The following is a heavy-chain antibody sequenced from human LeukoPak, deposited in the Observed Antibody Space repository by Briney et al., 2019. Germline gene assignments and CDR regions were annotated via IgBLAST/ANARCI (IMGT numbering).Heavy chain of an antibody. CDR2: INPNSGGT. D-gene: IGHD6-19*01. J-gene: IGHJ4*02. CDR3: ARDDQQWLRFDY. V-gene: IGHV1-2*02. Sequence: ASVKVSCKSSGYTFTGYYIQWVRQAPRQGLEWMGWINPNSGGTNYAQKFQGRVTMTRDTSISTAYMELSSLTSDDTAVYYCARDDQQWLRFDYWGQGTLVTVSS. CDR1: GYTFTGYY.